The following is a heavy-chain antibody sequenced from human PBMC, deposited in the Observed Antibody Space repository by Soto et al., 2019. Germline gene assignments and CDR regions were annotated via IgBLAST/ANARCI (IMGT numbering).Heavy chain of an antibody. J-gene: IGHJ4*02. CDR1: GFSITSFA. V-gene: IGHV3-23*01. Sequence: PGGSLRLSCVASGFSITSFAMSWVRQAPGKGLEWASAISASGGSTYADSVKGRFTISRDNSKNTLYLQMNSLRVEDTAVYYCAKVLSSGSYSGALEYWGQGALVTV. CDR2: ISASGGST. CDR3: AKVLSSGSYSGALEY. D-gene: IGHD1-26*01.